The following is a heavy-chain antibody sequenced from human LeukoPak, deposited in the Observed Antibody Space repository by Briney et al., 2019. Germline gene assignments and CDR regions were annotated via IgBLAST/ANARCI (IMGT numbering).Heavy chain of an antibody. Sequence: SETLSLTCTVSGGSISNNYWNWIRQPAGKGLEWIGRIYSGSTNYNPSLKSRLTMSIDTSKNQFSLKLSSVTAADTAVYYCASGYCSGGSCYSSLYYYGMDVWGQGTTVTVSS. V-gene: IGHV4-4*07. D-gene: IGHD2-15*01. CDR2: IYSGST. CDR3: ASGYCSGGSCYSSLYYYGMDV. CDR1: GGSISNNY. J-gene: IGHJ6*02.